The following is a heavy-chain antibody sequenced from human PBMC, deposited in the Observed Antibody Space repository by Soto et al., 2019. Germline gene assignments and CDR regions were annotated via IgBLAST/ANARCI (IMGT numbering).Heavy chain of an antibody. CDR1: GYSFTGYW. J-gene: IGHJ4*02. CDR3: ARQIVSSSKPYSLDH. D-gene: IGHD6-6*01. Sequence: GESLKISCEAYGYSFTGYWIAWVRQMPGRGLEWMGIIWPDDSEIRYSPSFQGQVTMSVDKSISTVYLQWSSLKASDTAMYFCARQIVSSSKPYSLDHWGQGTQVTVSS. CDR2: IWPDDSEI. V-gene: IGHV5-51*01.